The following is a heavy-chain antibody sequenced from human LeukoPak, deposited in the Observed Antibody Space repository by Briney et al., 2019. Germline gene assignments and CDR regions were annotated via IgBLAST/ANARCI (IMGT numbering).Heavy chain of an antibody. D-gene: IGHD3-3*01. J-gene: IGHJ4*02. CDR2: ISAYNGNT. CDR1: GYTLTELS. V-gene: IGHV1-18*01. Sequence: ASVKVSCKVSGYTLTELSMHWVRQAPGKGLEWMGWISAYNGNTNYAQKLQGRVTMTTDTSTSTAYMELRSLRSDDTAVYYCARVVGYDFWSGYYQGPYYFDYWGQGTLVTVSS. CDR3: ARVVGYDFWSGYYQGPYYFDY.